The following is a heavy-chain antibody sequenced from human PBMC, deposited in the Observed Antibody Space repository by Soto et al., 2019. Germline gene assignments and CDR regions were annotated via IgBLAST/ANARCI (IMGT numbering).Heavy chain of an antibody. J-gene: IGHJ4*02. CDR1: GFIFRSYG. V-gene: IGHV3-23*01. D-gene: IGHD6-13*01. Sequence: SGGSLRLSCAASGFIFRSYGLSWVRQAPGKGLEWVSDISGSGSVTNYADSVKGRFTISRDNSNNTLSLQMDSLRAEDTAVYYCAKGGVAAARGYFDHWGQGTRVTVSS. CDR2: ISGSGSVT. CDR3: AKGGVAAARGYFDH.